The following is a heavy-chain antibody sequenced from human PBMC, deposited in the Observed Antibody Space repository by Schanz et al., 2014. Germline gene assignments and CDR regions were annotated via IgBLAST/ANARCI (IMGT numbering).Heavy chain of an antibody. CDR2: IKHDGGEK. D-gene: IGHD5-12*01. Sequence: EVQLVESGGGLVQPGGSLRLSCAASGFTFSSYWMSWVRQAPEKGLEWVANIKHDGGEKYYVDSLKGRFTISRDNAKNSLYLQMSSLRAEDTAVYYCVRIYSGYSGGYLDYWGQGTLVTVSS. CDR1: GFTFSSYW. J-gene: IGHJ4*02. CDR3: VRIYSGYSGGYLDY. V-gene: IGHV3-7*01.